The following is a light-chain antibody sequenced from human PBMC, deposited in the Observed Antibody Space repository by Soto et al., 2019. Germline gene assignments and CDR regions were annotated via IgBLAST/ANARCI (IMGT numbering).Light chain of an antibody. J-gene: IGLJ1*01. CDR3: SSYTSSRTYV. CDR2: DVS. CDR1: SSVVGNYNY. Sequence: QSVLTQPASVSWSPGQSITISCTGTSSVVGNYNYVSWYQQHPGKAPKLMIYDVSNRPSGVSNRFSGSKSGNTASLTISGLQVEDETDYYCSSYTSSRTYVFGTGTKVTVL. V-gene: IGLV2-14*01.